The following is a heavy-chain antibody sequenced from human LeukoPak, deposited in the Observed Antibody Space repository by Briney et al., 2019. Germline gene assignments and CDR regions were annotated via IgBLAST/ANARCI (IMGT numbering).Heavy chain of an antibody. CDR1: GGTFSSYA. CDR3: ARDLADCSSTSCYRGPFDY. Sequence: SVKVSCKASGGTFSSYAISWVRQAPGQGLEWMGGIIPIFGTANYAQKFQGRVTITADESTSTAYMELSSLRSEDTAVYSCARDLADCSSTSCYRGPFDYWGQGTLVTVSS. J-gene: IGHJ4*02. V-gene: IGHV1-69*13. D-gene: IGHD2-2*02. CDR2: IIPIFGTA.